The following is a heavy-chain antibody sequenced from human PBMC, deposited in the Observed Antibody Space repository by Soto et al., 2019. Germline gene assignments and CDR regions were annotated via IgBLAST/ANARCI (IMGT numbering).Heavy chain of an antibody. D-gene: IGHD3-3*01. CDR1: GFTFSSYA. Sequence: GGSLRLSCAASGFTFSSYAMSWVRQAPGKGLEWVSAISGSGGSTYYADSVKGRFTISRDNSKNTLYLQMNSLRAEDTAVYYCAKDLWSGYYPPYGMDVWGQGTTVTVSS. CDR3: AKDLWSGYYPPYGMDV. CDR2: ISGSGGST. V-gene: IGHV3-23*01. J-gene: IGHJ6*02.